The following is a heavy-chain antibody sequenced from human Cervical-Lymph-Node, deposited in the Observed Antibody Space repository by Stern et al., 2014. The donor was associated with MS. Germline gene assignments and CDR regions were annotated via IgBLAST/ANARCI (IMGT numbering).Heavy chain of an antibody. CDR3: AHSFYSDSSSHNWFDP. CDR2: LYWDDDK. CDR1: GFSLTTSGVG. D-gene: IGHD3-22*01. Sequence: ESGPTLVKPTQTLTLTCTVSGFSLTTSGVGVGWIRQPPGKALEWLAPLYWDDDKRYSPSLKTRLTITKDTSKNQVVLKMTNMDPVDTATYYCAHSFYSDSSSHNWFDPWGQGTLVTVSS. V-gene: IGHV2-5*02. J-gene: IGHJ5*02.